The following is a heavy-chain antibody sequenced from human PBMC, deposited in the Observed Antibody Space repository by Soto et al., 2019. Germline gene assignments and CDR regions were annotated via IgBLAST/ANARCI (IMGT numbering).Heavy chain of an antibody. Sequence: HPXESLSLSCAASGFTVSNFYMHWVRQVTGKGLEWVSGIGTAGDPYYPGSVKGRFTVSRENAKKSLYLQMNSLSAGDTAVYYCARAPKDYGDYVSYAMDVWGQGTTVTVSS. CDR2: IGTAGDP. CDR3: ARAPKDYGDYVSYAMDV. V-gene: IGHV3-13*05. D-gene: IGHD4-17*01. CDR1: GFTVSNFY. J-gene: IGHJ6*02.